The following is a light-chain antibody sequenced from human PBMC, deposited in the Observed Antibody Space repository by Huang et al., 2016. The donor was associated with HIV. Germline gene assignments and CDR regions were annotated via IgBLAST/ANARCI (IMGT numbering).Light chain of an antibody. V-gene: IGKV3D-20*01. CDR3: QQYGSSPIT. J-gene: IGKJ5*01. CDR1: QSVSSSY. Sequence: EIVLTQSPATLSLSPGERATLSCGASQSVSSSYLAWYQQKPGLAPRRLSDDASSRATGIPDRFSGSGSGTDFTLTISRLEPEDFAVYYCQQYGSSPITFGQGTRLEIK. CDR2: DAS.